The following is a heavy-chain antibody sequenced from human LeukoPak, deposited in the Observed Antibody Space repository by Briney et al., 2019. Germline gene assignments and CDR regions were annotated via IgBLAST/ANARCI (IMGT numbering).Heavy chain of an antibody. J-gene: IGHJ3*02. Sequence: SETLSLTCTVSGGSISNYYWSWFRQPPGKGLEWIGYIYYSGSTNYNPSLKSRVTISVDTSNNQFSLKLSSVTAADTAVYYCARFPITLVRGVKGAFDIWGQGTVVTVSS. CDR2: IYYSGST. CDR3: ARFPITLVRGVKGAFDI. D-gene: IGHD3-10*01. V-gene: IGHV4-59*01. CDR1: GGSISNYY.